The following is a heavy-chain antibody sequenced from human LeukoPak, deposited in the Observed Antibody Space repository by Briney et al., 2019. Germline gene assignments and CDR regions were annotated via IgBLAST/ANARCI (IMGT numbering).Heavy chain of an antibody. CDR1: GGSISSYY. V-gene: IGHV4-59*08. CDR3: ARGVDCSSTSCPNYYYYGMDV. CDR2: IYYSGST. J-gene: IGHJ6*02. Sequence: SETLSLTCTVSGGSISSYYWSWIRQPPGKGLGWIGYIYYSGSTNYNPSLKSRVTISVDTSKNQFSLKLSSVTAADTAVYYCARGVDCSSTSCPNYYYYGMDVWGQGTTVTVSS. D-gene: IGHD2-2*01.